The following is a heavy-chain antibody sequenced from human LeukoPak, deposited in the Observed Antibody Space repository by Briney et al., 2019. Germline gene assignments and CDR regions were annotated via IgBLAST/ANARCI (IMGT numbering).Heavy chain of an antibody. D-gene: IGHD2-2*01. V-gene: IGHV3-23*01. CDR1: GFTFSSYA. CDR2: ISGSGGST. Sequence: GGSLRLSCAASGFTFSSYAMSWVRQAPGKGLEWVSAISGSGGSTYYADSVKGRFTISRDNSKNTLYLQMNSLRAEDTAVYYCAKPLIYCSSTSCSNYWGQGTLVTVSS. J-gene: IGHJ4*02. CDR3: AKPLIYCSSTSCSNY.